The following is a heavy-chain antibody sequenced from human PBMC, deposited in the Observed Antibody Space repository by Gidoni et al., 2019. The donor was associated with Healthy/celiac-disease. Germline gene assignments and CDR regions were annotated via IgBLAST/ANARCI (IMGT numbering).Heavy chain of an antibody. J-gene: IGHJ6*03. D-gene: IGHD6-13*01. CDR1: GFTFRSFS. CDR2: ISSSSSTI. Sequence: VQLVESGGGLVQPGGSLGLPCAASGFTFRSFSMNWVRQAPGKGLEWVSYISSSSSTIYYADSVKGRFNISRDNAKNSLYLQMNSLRDEDTAVYYCARESSSSSRWDYYYYYMDVWGKGTTVTVSS. CDR3: ARESSSSSRWDYYYYYMDV. V-gene: IGHV3-48*02.